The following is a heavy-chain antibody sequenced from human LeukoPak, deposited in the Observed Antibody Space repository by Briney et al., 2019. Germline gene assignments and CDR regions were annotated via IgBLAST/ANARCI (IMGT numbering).Heavy chain of an antibody. CDR2: INPNSGGT. J-gene: IGHJ4*02. CDR1: GYTFTGYY. CDR3: ARDRSSGYDYYYFDY. Sequence: APVKVSCKASGYTFTGYYMHWVRQAPGQGLEWMGWINPNSGGTNYAQKFQGRVTMTRDTSISTAYMELSRLRSDDTAVYYCARDRSSGYDYYYFDYWGQGTLVTVSS. V-gene: IGHV1-2*02. D-gene: IGHD5-12*01.